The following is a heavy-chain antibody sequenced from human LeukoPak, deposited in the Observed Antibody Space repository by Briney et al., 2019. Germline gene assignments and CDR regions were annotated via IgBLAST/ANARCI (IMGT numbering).Heavy chain of an antibody. V-gene: IGHV3-48*03. CDR3: ARAKEPDNSGYTRFDY. CDR2: ISSGGSPI. Sequence: PGGSLRLSCADSGFTSSRYEMNWVRPAPGEGLERVSYISSGGSPIYSANSVKGGFSISRDNAKNSLYLQMYRLRAEVTAVYYSARAKEPDNSGYTRFDYCGQGTLVTVSS. D-gene: IGHD3-22*01. CDR1: GFTSSRYE. J-gene: IGHJ4*02.